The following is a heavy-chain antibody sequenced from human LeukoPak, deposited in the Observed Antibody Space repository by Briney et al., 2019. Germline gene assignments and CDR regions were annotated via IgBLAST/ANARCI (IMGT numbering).Heavy chain of an antibody. CDR2: IYYSGST. Sequence: SETLSLTCTVSGGSISSSSYYWGWIRQPPGKGLEWIGSIYYSGSTYYNPSLKSRVTISVDTSKNRFSLKLSSVTAADTAVYYCARLPQSTRITMVRGVMWYFDYWGQGTLVTVSS. CDR3: ARLPQSTRITMVRGVMWYFDY. D-gene: IGHD3-10*01. V-gene: IGHV4-39*01. J-gene: IGHJ4*02. CDR1: GGSISSSSYY.